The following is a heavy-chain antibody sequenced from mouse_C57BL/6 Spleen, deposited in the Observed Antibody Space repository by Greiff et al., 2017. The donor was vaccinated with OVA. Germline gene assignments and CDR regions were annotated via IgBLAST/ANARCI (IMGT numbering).Heavy chain of an antibody. CDR1: GYAFSSSW. V-gene: IGHV1-82*01. D-gene: IGHD1-1*01. J-gene: IGHJ4*01. Sequence: VQLQQSGPELVKPGASVKISCKASGYAFSSSWMNWVKQRPGKGLEWIGRIYPGDGDTNYNGKFKGKATLTAAKSSSTAYMQLSSLTSEDSAVYVCARSTLITDAMDYRGQGTSVTVSS. CDR2: IYPGDGDT. CDR3: ARSTLITDAMDY.